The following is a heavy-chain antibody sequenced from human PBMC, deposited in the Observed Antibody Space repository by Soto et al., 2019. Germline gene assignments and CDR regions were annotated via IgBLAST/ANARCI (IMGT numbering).Heavy chain of an antibody. Sequence: PGGSLRLSCAASGFTFSSYGMHWVRQAPGKGLEWVANIKQDGSEKYYVDSVKGRFTISRDNAKNSLYLQMNSLRAEDTAVYYCARAISDIVVVVPATPYYYYMDVWGKGTTVTVSS. CDR2: IKQDGSEK. D-gene: IGHD2-15*01. CDR1: GFTFSSYG. J-gene: IGHJ6*03. CDR3: ARAISDIVVVVPATPYYYYMDV. V-gene: IGHV3-7*01.